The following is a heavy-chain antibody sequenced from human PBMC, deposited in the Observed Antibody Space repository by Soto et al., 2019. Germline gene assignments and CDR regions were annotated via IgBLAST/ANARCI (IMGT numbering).Heavy chain of an antibody. J-gene: IGHJ6*02. Sequence: SVKVSCKASGGTFGSHAISWVRQAPGQGLEWMGGIIPFFKATNYAQKFQGRVTITADDSTSTAYMDLYSLRSEDTAVYYCARDVPLNYYDGTFSYYAMDVWGQGTTVTVSS. CDR3: ARDVPLNYYDGTFSYYAMDV. CDR2: IIPFFKAT. V-gene: IGHV1-69*13. CDR1: GGTFGSHA. D-gene: IGHD3-16*01.